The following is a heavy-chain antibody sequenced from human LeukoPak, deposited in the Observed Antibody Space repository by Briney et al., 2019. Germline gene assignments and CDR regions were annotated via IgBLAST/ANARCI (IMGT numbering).Heavy chain of an antibody. CDR2: ISSSSSYI. CDR1: GFTFSSYS. Sequence: KPGGSLRLSCAASGFTFSSYSMNWVRQAPGKGLEWVSSISSSSSYIYYADSVKGRFTISRDNAKNSLYLQMNSLRAEDTAVYYCARDIPSTDFWSGQRGPLDYWGQGTLVTVSS. J-gene: IGHJ4*02. CDR3: ARDIPSTDFWSGQRGPLDY. V-gene: IGHV3-21*01. D-gene: IGHD3-3*01.